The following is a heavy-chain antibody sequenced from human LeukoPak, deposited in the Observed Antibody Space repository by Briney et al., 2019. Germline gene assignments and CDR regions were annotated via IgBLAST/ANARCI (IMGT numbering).Heavy chain of an antibody. CDR3: ARAPAYGGKDY. D-gene: IGHD4-23*01. J-gene: IGHJ4*02. Sequence: SETLSLTCAVYGGSFSGYYWSWIRQPPGKGLEWTGEINHSGSTNYNPSLKSRVTISVDTSKNQFSLKLSSVTAADTAVYYCARAPAYGGKDYWGQGTLVTVSS. CDR1: GGSFSGYY. CDR2: INHSGST. V-gene: IGHV4-34*01.